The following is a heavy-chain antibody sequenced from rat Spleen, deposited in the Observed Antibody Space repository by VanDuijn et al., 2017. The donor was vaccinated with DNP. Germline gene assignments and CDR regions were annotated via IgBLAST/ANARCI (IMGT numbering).Heavy chain of an antibody. Sequence: EVQLVESGGGLVQPGRSLKLSCAASGFTFSFYGMAWVRQAPKKGLEWVTSISSSAGSTSYRDSVKGRFTISRDNAKNTLYLQMDSLRYEDMATYYCARGILRLHAMDAWGQGTSVTVSS. D-gene: IGHD1-6*01. CDR2: ISSSAGST. CDR3: ARGILRLHAMDA. CDR1: GFTFSFYG. J-gene: IGHJ4*01. V-gene: IGHV5S13*01.